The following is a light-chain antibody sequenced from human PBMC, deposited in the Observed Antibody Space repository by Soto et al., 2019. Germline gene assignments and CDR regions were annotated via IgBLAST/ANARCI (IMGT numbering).Light chain of an antibody. CDR2: WAS. V-gene: IGKV4-1*01. CDR1: QSVLYSSNTKNN. J-gene: IGKJ4*01. Sequence: IVMTQSPDSLAVSMGERATINCKSSQSVLYSSNTKNNLAWYQQKPGQPPKLRIYWASTRESGVPDRFSGSGSGTDFTLTISSLQAEDVAVYYCQQYYSTPLTFGGGTKVDIK. CDR3: QQYYSTPLT.